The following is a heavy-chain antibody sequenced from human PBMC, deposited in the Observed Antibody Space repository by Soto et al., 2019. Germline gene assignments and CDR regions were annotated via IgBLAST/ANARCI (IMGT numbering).Heavy chain of an antibody. J-gene: IGHJ4*02. D-gene: IGHD6-13*01. V-gene: IGHV1-46*01. CDR2: INPSGGST. CDR3: ARGGSWYYSAY. Sequence: ASVKVSCKASGYTFTRYYMRWVRQAPGQGLEWMGIINPSGGSTSYAQKFQGRVTMTRDTSTSTVYMELSSLRSEDTAVYYCARGGSWYYSAYWGQGTLVTVSS. CDR1: GYTFTRYY.